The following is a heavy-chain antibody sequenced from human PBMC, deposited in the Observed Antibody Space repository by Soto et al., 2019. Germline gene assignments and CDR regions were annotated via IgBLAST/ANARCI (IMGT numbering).Heavy chain of an antibody. CDR3: ARAAAVAVAGTHYYYSMDV. J-gene: IGHJ6*02. Sequence: ASVKVSCKASGYHLNTYGISWVRQAPGQGLEWMGWISAYNGNTDYAQKLQGRVTVTTDTSTSTAYMELRSLRSDDTAVYYCARAAAVAVAGTHYYYSMDVWGQGTTVTVSS. CDR1: GYHLNTYG. V-gene: IGHV1-18*01. D-gene: IGHD6-19*01. CDR2: ISAYNGNT.